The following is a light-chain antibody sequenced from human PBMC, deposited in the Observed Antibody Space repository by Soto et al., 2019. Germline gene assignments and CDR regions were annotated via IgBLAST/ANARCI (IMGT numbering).Light chain of an antibody. CDR2: GAS. CDR1: QSVSSN. V-gene: IGKV3-15*01. J-gene: IGKJ2*01. CDR3: QQYNNWPPDT. Sequence: EIVMTQFPATLSVSPGERATLSCRASQSVSSNLAWYQQKPGQPPRLLIYGASTRATGIPARFSGSASGTEFTLTINSLQSEDFAVYYCQQYNNWPPDTFGQGTKLEIK.